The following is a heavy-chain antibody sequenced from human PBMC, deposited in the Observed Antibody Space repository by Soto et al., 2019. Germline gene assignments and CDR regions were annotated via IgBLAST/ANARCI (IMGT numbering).Heavy chain of an antibody. CDR3: ARAPCGSSASCEEGALVDY. CDR1: GGTFSGYY. J-gene: IGHJ4*02. CDR2: INHSEST. Sequence: SETLSLTCAVYGGTFSGYYWSWIRQPPGKGLEWIGEINHSESTNCNPSLKSRVTMSVDTSKNQFSLKLSSVTAADTAVYYCARAPCGSSASCEEGALVDYWGRGTLVTVSS. D-gene: IGHD2-2*01. V-gene: IGHV4-34*01.